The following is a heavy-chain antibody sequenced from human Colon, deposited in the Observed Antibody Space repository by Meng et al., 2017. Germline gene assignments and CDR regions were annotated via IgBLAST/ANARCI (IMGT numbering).Heavy chain of an antibody. J-gene: IGHJ4*02. Sequence: GGSLKLSCKGSGYSFTSYWIGWVRQMPGKGLEWMGIIYPGDSDTRYSPSFQGQVTITADKSISTAYLQWSSLKASDTAMYYCARPTLGRRYDFDYWGQVTLVTVSS. V-gene: IGHV5-51*01. D-gene: IGHD3-16*01. CDR2: IYPGDSDT. CDR3: ARPTLGRRYDFDY. CDR1: GYSFTSYW.